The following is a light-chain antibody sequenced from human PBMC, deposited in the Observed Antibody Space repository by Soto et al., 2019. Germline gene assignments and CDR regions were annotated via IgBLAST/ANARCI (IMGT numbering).Light chain of an antibody. CDR2: GAS. Sequence: EIVLTQPPGTLSLSPGERATLSCRASQSFSSSYLAWYQQKPGQAPRLLIYGASSRATGIPDRFSGSGSGTDFTLTISILEPEDFAVYYCQQYGSSPFTFGPGTKVDIK. V-gene: IGKV3-20*01. CDR3: QQYGSSPFT. J-gene: IGKJ3*01. CDR1: QSFSSSY.